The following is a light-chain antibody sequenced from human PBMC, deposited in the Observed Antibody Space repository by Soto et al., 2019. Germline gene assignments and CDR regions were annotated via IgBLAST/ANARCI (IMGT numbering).Light chain of an antibody. Sequence: QSALTQPASVSGSPGQWITISCTGTSSDVGGYNYVSWYQQHPGKAPKLMIYDVRNRASGASNRFSGSKSGNTASLTISGLQAEDEAYYYCTSYTSSSTLYVFGTGTKLTVL. J-gene: IGLJ1*01. CDR3: TSYTSSSTLYV. CDR1: SSDVGGYNY. CDR2: DVR. V-gene: IGLV2-14*01.